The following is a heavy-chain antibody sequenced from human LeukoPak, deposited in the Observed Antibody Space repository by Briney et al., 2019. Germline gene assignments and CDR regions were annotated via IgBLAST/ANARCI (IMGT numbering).Heavy chain of an antibody. CDR2: INHSGST. CDR3: AKGGAGYYGSGSKYGMDV. J-gene: IGHJ6*04. CDR1: GGSFSGYY. V-gene: IGHV4-34*01. Sequence: SETLSPTCAVYGGSFSGYYWSWIRQPPGKGLEWIGEINHSGSTNYNPSLKSRVTISVDTSKNQFSLKLSSVTAADTAVYYCAKGGAGYYGSGSKYGMDVWGKGTTVTVSS. D-gene: IGHD3-10*01.